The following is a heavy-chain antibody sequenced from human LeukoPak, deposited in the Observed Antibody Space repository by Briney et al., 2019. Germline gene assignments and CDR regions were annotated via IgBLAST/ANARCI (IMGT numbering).Heavy chain of an antibody. CDR2: ISPYNDNT. CDR3: ARRLDIVVSIAFDI. D-gene: IGHD5-12*01. J-gene: IGHJ3*02. CDR1: GYSFTNYG. Sequence: ASVKVSCKTSGYSFTNYGLTWVRQAPGQGLEWMGWISPYNDNTNYAQKFQGRVTMTTDTSTRTTYMELRSLRADDTAVYYCARRLDIVVSIAFDIWGQGTMVIVSS. V-gene: IGHV1-18*01.